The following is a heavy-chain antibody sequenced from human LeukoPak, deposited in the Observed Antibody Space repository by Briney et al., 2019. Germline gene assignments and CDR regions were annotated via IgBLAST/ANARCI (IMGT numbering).Heavy chain of an antibody. CDR1: GGSISSSSYY. CDR3: ASRFRSGYSSNWFDP. D-gene: IGHD3-22*01. Sequence: SETLSLTCTVSGGSISSSSYYWGWIRQPPGKGLEWIGSIYYSGSTYYNPSLKSRVTISVDTSKNQFSLKLSSVTAADTAVYYCASRFRSGYSSNWFDPWGQGTLVTVSS. J-gene: IGHJ5*02. V-gene: IGHV4-39*07. CDR2: IYYSGST.